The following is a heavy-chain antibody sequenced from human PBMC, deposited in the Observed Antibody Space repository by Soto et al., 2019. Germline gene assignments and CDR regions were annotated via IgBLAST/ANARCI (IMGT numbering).Heavy chain of an antibody. J-gene: IGHJ4*02. V-gene: IGHV4-34*01. CDR1: GGSFSGYY. CDR2: INHSGST. CDR3: ARGLISQWLVRTCDY. Sequence: QVQLQQWGAGLLKPSETLSLTCAVYGGSFSGYYWSWIRQPPGNGLAWSGDINHSGSTNYNPSLKSRVTISVDTSKFQFSLKVRSVTAADTAVYYCARGLISQWLVRTCDYGGQGTLVTVSS. D-gene: IGHD6-19*01.